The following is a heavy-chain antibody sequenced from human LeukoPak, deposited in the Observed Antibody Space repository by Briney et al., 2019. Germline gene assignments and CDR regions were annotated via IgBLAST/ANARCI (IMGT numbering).Heavy chain of an antibody. D-gene: IGHD2-2*01. CDR3: ARYFARYCSSTSCPDYYYYYYMDV. CDR2: INHSGST. CDR1: GGSFSGYY. J-gene: IGHJ6*03. Sequence: PSETLSLTCAVYGGSFSGYYWSWIRQPPGKGLEWIGEINHSGSTNYNPSLKSRVTKSVATSKNQFSLKLSSVTAADTAVYYCARYFARYCSSTSCPDYYYYYYMDVWGKGTTVTVSS. V-gene: IGHV4-34*01.